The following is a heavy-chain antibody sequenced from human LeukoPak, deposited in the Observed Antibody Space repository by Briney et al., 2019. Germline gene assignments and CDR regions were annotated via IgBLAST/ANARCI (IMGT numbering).Heavy chain of an antibody. Sequence: PSETLSLTCTVSGGSINSYYWSWIRQPAGKGLEWIGRIYSSGSTNYNPSLKSRVTMSVDTSKNQFSLKLSSVTAADTAVYYCARGDTNMATDAFDNWGQGTMVTVSS. V-gene: IGHV4-4*07. CDR3: ARGDTNMATDAFDN. CDR1: GGSINSYY. CDR2: IYSSGST. D-gene: IGHD5-18*01. J-gene: IGHJ3*02.